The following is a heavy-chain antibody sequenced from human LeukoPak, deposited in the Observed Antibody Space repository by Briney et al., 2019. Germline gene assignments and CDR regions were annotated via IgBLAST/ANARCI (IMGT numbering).Heavy chain of an antibody. J-gene: IGHJ4*02. V-gene: IGHV3-20*01. CDR2: INWNGGST. D-gene: IGHD3-10*01. CDR1: GFTFDDYG. CDR3: ARARELLWFGELSYYFDY. Sequence: RPGGSLRLSCAASGFTFDDYGMSWVRQAPGKGLEWVSGINWNGGSTGYADSVKGRFTISRDNAKNSLYLQMNSLRAEDTALYNCARARELLWFGELSYYFDYWGQGTLVTVSS.